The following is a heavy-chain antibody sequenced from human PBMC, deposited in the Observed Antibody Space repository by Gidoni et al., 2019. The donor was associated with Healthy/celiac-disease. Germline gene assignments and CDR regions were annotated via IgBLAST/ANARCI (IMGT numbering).Heavy chain of an antibody. J-gene: IGHJ6*03. Sequence: EVQLVESGRGLVQPGGSLRLSCAASGFTFSSYWMCCVRQAPGKGLEWVANIKQDGSEKYYVDSVKGRFTISRDNAKNSLYLQMNSLRAEDTAVYYCARVGMGCSSTSCYKYYYYYYMDVWGKGTTVTVSS. D-gene: IGHD2-2*02. CDR3: ARVGMGCSSTSCYKYYYYYYMDV. V-gene: IGHV3-7*01. CDR1: GFTFSSYW. CDR2: IKQDGSEK.